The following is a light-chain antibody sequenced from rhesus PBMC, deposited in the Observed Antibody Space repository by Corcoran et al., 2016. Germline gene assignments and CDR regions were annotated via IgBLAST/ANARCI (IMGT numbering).Light chain of an antibody. J-gene: IGKJ3*01. CDR2: DAS. Sequence: DIQMTQSPSSLSASVGDTVTITCRASQGISSYLNWFQQKPVKAPTLLIYDASSLESGVPSRFSGSGSGTDFTLTISSLHPEDFAAYDCLQHNSYPFTFGPGTKLDIK. CDR1: QGISSY. V-gene: IGKV1-28*03. CDR3: LQHNSYPFT.